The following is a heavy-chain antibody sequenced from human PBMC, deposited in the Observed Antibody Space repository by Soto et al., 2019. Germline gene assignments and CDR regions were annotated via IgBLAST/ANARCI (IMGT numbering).Heavy chain of an antibody. Sequence: GSLRLSCAASGFTFSSYWMSWVRQAPGKGLEWVANIKQDGSEKYYVDSVKGRFTISRDNAKNSLYLQMNSLRAEDTAVYYCARDRYYYYYGMDVWGQGTTVTVSS. CDR2: IKQDGSEK. CDR3: ARDRYYYYYGMDV. V-gene: IGHV3-7*03. J-gene: IGHJ6*02. CDR1: GFTFSSYW.